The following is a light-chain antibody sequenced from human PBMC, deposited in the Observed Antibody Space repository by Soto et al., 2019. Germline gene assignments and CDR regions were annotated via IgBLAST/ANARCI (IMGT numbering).Light chain of an antibody. J-gene: IGKJ4*01. CDR1: QSVGSD. V-gene: IGKV3-15*01. CDR3: QHYNSWPLT. Sequence: ETVMTQSPGTLSVSPGERATLSCRASQSVGSDLAWYQQKPGQAPRLLMYHSFTRAPATPARFSGSGSGTEFSLTISSLQSEDSAVYYCQHYNSWPLTLGGGTKVEI. CDR2: HSF.